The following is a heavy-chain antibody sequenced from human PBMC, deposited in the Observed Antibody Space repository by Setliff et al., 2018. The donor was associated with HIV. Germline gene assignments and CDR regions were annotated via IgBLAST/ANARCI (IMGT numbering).Heavy chain of an antibody. J-gene: IGHJ4*02. CDR1: GFTFSSYA. D-gene: IGHD6-19*01. V-gene: IGHV3-23*01. CDR3: AKDKANVAVAGTWDY. Sequence: SLRLSCAASGFTFSSYALSWVRQAPGKGLEWVSAISGSSAGIYYAESVKGRFTISRDNSKNTLYLQMNSLRTEDTALYYCAKDKANVAVAGTWDYWGQGALVTV. CDR2: ISGSSAGI.